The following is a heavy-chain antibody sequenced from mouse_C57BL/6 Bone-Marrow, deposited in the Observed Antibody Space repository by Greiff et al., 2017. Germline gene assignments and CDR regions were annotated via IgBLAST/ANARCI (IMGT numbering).Heavy chain of an antibody. V-gene: IGHV5-17*01. CDR3: ARVATGKFDY. J-gene: IGHJ2*01. Sequence: DVMLVESGGGLVKPGGSLKLSCAASGFTFSDYGMHWVRQAPEKGLEWVAYISSGSSTIYYADTVKGRFTISRDNAKNTLFLQMTSLRSEDTAMYYWARVATGKFDYWGQGTTLTVSS. CDR1: GFTFSDYG. D-gene: IGHD1-1*01. CDR2: ISSGSSTI.